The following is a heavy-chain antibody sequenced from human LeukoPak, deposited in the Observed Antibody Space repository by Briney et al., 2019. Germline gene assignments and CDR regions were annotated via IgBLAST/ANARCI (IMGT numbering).Heavy chain of an antibody. Sequence: GASVKVSCKASGYTFTSYAMNWVRQAPGQGLEWMGWINTNTGNPTYAQGFTGRFVFSLDTSVSTAYLQISSLKAEDTAVYYCASPERSLLWFGELSPLDAFDIWGQGTMVTVSS. CDR1: GYTFTSYA. D-gene: IGHD3-10*01. CDR2: INTNTGNP. V-gene: IGHV7-4-1*02. J-gene: IGHJ3*02. CDR3: ASPERSLLWFGELSPLDAFDI.